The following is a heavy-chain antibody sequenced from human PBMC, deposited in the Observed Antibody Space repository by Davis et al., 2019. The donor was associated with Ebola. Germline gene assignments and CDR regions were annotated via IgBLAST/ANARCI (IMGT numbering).Heavy chain of an antibody. Sequence: MPSETLSLTFTVLGGPFTHHDWNWIRQPPGKGLEWIAYIFHNGITNYGPSLKSRVAISMDTSKNQFSLKLNSVTAADTGLYYCVRLGGVPLGALDIWGQGTMVTVSS. CDR3: VRLGGVPLGALDI. CDR1: GGPFTHHD. V-gene: IGHV4-59*08. D-gene: IGHD3-16*01. CDR2: IFHNGIT. J-gene: IGHJ3*02.